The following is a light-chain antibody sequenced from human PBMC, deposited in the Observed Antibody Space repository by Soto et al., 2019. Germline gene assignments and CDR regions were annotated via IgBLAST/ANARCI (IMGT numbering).Light chain of an antibody. CDR1: SSDVGGYNY. CDR3: SSYTTSNTRQIV. J-gene: IGLJ1*01. V-gene: IGLV2-14*03. CDR2: DVT. Sequence: QAVVTQPASVSGPPGQSITISCTGTSSDVGGYNYVSWYQHHPGKAPKLIIYDVTNRPSGVSNPFSGSKSGNTASLTISGLQPEDEADYYCSSYTTSNTRQIVFGTGTKLTVL.